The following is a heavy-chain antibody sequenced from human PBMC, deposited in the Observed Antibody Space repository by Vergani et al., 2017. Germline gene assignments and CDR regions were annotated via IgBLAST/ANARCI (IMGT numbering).Heavy chain of an antibody. D-gene: IGHD2-21*01. J-gene: IGHJ6*04. Sequence: QVQLVQSGAEVKMPGSSVKLSCKASGVTFSTYAISWVRQVPGQGLEWMGRIIPVLGKTKYAQDFQGRLTITADTSTSTAYMKLTSLRSQDTAVYNCAGGPRGCGGYPEDYYYGMDVWGKGTTVTVSS. V-gene: IGHV1-69*04. CDR3: AGGPRGCGGYPEDYYYGMDV. CDR2: IIPVLGKT. CDR1: GVTFSTYA.